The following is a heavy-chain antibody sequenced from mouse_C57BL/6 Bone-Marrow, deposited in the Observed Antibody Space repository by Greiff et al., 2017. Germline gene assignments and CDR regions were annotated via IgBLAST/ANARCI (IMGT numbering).Heavy chain of an antibody. CDR2: IYPGDGDT. CDR1: GYAFSSSW. J-gene: IGHJ4*01. D-gene: IGHD2-13*01. V-gene: IGHV1-82*01. Sequence: QVQLQQSGPELVKPGASVKISCKASGYAFSSSWMNWVKQRPGKGLEWIGRIYPGDGDTNYNGKFKGKATLTAAKSSSTAYMQLSSLTSEDSAVYFCAKSEVRGYAMDYWGQGTSVTVSS. CDR3: AKSEVRGYAMDY.